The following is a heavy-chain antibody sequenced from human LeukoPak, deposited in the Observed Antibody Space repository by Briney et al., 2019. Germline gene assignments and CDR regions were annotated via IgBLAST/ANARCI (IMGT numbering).Heavy chain of an antibody. CDR2: IRYDGSNK. J-gene: IGHJ4*02. CDR1: GFTFSSYG. CDR3: ASNQDIVVVPAAIAY. V-gene: IGHV3-30*02. D-gene: IGHD2-2*01. Sequence: GGSLRLSCAASGFTFSSYGMHWVRQAPGKGLEWVAFIRYDGSNKYYADSVKGRFTISRDNSKNMLYLQMNSLRAEDTAVYYCASNQDIVVVPAAIAYWGQGTLVTVSS.